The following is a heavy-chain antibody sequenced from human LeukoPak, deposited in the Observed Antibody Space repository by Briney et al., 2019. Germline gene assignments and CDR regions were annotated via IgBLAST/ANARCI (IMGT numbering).Heavy chain of an antibody. J-gene: IGHJ3*02. D-gene: IGHD3-10*01. V-gene: IGHV1-46*01. CDR3: ARERGLGSGHGDAFDI. CDR2: INPGVGST. CDR1: GYTFTSYD. Sequence: GASVKVSCKASGYTFTSYDINWVRQATGQGLEWMGIINPGVGSTTYAQKFQGRVTITRDTSTSTVYLELSSLRSEDTAIYYCARERGLGSGHGDAFDIWGQGTLVTVSS.